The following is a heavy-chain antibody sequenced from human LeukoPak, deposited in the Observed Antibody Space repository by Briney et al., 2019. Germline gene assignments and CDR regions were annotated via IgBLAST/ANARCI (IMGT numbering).Heavy chain of an antibody. D-gene: IGHD3-10*01. CDR1: GYSISSGYY. V-gene: IGHV4-38-2*02. CDR2: IYHSGST. J-gene: IGHJ4*02. Sequence: SETLSLTCTVSGYSISSGYYWGWIRQPPGKGLEWIGSIYHSGSTCYNPSLKSRVTISVDTSKNQFSLKLSSVTAADTAVYYCARSMVRGVTYFDYWGQGTLVTVSS. CDR3: ARSMVRGVTYFDY.